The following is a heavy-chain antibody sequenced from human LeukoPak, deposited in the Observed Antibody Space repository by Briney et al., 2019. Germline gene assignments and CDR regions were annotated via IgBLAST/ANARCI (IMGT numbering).Heavy chain of an antibody. Sequence: SETLSLTCTVSGGSISSHYWSWIRQPPGKGLEWIGYIYYSGSTNYNPSLKSRVTISVDTSKNQFSLKLSSVTAADTAVYYCARELSRDYFDYWGQETLVTVSS. J-gene: IGHJ4*02. CDR1: GGSISSHY. CDR2: IYYSGST. CDR3: ARELSRDYFDY. D-gene: IGHD2/OR15-2a*01. V-gene: IGHV4-59*11.